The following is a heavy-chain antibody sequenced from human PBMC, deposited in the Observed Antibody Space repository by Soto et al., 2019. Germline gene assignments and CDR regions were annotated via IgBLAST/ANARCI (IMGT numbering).Heavy chain of an antibody. CDR3: ARDTPSMYSGNELGWDGGSDAFDI. V-gene: IGHV1-69*01. J-gene: IGHJ3*02. D-gene: IGHD1-26*01. CDR2: IIPIFGTA. Sequence: QVQLVQSGAVVKKPGSSVKVSCKASGGTFSSYAISWVRQAPGQGLEWMGGIIPIFGTANYAQKFQGRVTITADESTSTAYMELSSLRSEAKAVYYCARDTPSMYSGNELGWDGGSDAFDIWGQGTMVTVSS. CDR1: GGTFSSYA.